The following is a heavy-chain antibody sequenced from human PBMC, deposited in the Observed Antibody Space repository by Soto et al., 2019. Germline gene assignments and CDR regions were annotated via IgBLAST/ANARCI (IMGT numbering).Heavy chain of an antibody. CDR3: TRGYAFSVAPAY. Sequence: PGGSLRLSCTASGFTFGDYAMSWVRQAPGKGLEWVGFIRSKAYGGTTEYAASVEGRFTISRDDSKSIAYLQMNSLKTEDTAVYYCTRGYAFSVAPAYWGQGTLVTVSS. J-gene: IGHJ4*02. CDR1: GFTFGDYA. CDR2: IRSKAYGGTT. V-gene: IGHV3-49*04. D-gene: IGHD3-16*01.